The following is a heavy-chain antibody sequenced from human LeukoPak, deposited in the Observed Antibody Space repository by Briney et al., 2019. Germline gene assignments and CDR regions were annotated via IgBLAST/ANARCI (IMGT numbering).Heavy chain of an antibody. Sequence: GGSLRLSCAASGYTSYVYGVSCVRHAPGEGVEWVSGIYWNGGSTGYADSVKGRYTISRDNAKISLYLQMNSLRAEDTALYHCARGYGQTMADFDYWGQGTLVTVSS. CDR2: IYWNGGST. CDR1: GYTSYVYG. V-gene: IGHV3-20*01. J-gene: IGHJ4*02. D-gene: IGHD4/OR15-4a*01. CDR3: ARGYGQTMADFDY.